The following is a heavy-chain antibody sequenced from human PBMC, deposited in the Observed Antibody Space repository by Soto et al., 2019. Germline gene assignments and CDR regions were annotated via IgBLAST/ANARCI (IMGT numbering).Heavy chain of an antibody. CDR2: IIPIFGTA. CDR1: GGTFSSYA. D-gene: IGHD3-10*01. V-gene: IGHV1-69*01. J-gene: IGHJ5*02. CDR3: ARSFTMVRGVIISPNNWFDP. Sequence: QVQLVQSGAEVKKPGSSVKVSCKASGGTFSSYAISWVRQAPGLGLEWMGGIIPIFGTANYAQKFQGRVTITADESTSTAYMELSSLRSEDTAVYYCARSFTMVRGVIISPNNWFDPWGQGTLVTVSS.